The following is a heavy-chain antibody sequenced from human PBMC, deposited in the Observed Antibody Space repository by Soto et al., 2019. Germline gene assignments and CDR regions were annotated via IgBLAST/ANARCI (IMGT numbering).Heavy chain of an antibody. CDR3: ATRAEYYDFWSGYYGA. V-gene: IGHV5-51*01. J-gene: IGHJ5*02. D-gene: IGHD3-3*01. Sequence: PGESLKISCNGSGYSFSTSWIGWVRQMSGKGVEWMVTIYPSDSDTRYSPSFQGQVIISADKSTSTAYLQWRSLKASDTAMYYCATRAEYYDFWSGYYGAWGQGTLVTVSS. CDR2: IYPSDSDT. CDR1: GYSFSTSW.